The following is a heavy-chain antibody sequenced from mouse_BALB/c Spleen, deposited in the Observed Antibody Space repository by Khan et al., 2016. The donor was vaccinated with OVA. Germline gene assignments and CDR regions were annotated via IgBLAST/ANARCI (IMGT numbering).Heavy chain of an antibody. CDR3: ARNWPCAY. CDR2: IDPESGNT. CDR1: GFTFKDYY. V-gene: IGHV14-1*02. Sequence: VQLKESGAELVRPGALVKLSCKASGFTFKDYYIHWVKQRPEQGLEWIGLIDPESGNTVYDPRFQGKASITADTTSNTAYLQLNSLTSEDTAVYFCARNWPCAYWGQGTLVTVST. J-gene: IGHJ3*01. D-gene: IGHD4-1*01.